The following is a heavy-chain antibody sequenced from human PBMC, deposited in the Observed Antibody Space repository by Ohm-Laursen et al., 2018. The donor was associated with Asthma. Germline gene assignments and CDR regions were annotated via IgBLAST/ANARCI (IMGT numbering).Heavy chain of an antibody. CDR1: GFTFSSYG. D-gene: IGHD5-24*01. Sequence: SLRLSCTASGFTFSSYGMHWVRQAPGKGLEWVAVISYDGSNKYYADSVKGRFTISRDNSKNTLYLQMNSLRAEDTAVYYCAKDAGDGYNLSDAFDIWGQGTMVTVSS. V-gene: IGHV3-30*18. CDR3: AKDAGDGYNLSDAFDI. CDR2: ISYDGSNK. J-gene: IGHJ3*02.